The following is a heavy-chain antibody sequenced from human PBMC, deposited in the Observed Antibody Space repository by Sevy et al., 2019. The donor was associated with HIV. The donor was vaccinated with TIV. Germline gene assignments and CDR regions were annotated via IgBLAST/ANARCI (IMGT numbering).Heavy chain of an antibody. V-gene: IGHV3-23*01. CDR2: ISGSGGST. CDR3: AIDETPGPTFDY. Sequence: EGSLRLSCAASGFTFSSYAMSWVHQAPGKELEWVSAISGSGGSTYYADSVKGRFTISRDNSKNTLYLQMNSLRAEDTAVYYCAIDETPGPTFDYWGQGTLVTVSS. CDR1: GFTFSSYA. J-gene: IGHJ4*02.